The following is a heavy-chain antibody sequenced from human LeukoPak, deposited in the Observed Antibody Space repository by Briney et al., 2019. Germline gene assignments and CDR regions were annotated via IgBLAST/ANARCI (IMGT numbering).Heavy chain of an antibody. J-gene: IGHJ4*02. Sequence: GGSLRLACAASDFSVNNNYVDWVRQAPGKGLEWVSCMDNFGIKTYADSVQGRFTVSRDSSRNMVFLQMNSLRVEDTAVYYCAGGKYYGSGARPGYLGYWGLGTMVTVSS. V-gene: IGHV3-53*01. D-gene: IGHD3-10*01. CDR3: AGGKYYGSGARPGYLGY. CDR1: DFSVNNNY. CDR2: MDNFGIK.